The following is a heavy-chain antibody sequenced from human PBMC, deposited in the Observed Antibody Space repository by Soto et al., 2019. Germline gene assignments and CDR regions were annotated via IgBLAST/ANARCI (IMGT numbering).Heavy chain of an antibody. J-gene: IGHJ6*02. D-gene: IGHD3-3*02. Sequence: QVQLVQSGTEVKKPGASVKVSCKASGYTFSSYGISWVRQAPGQGLEWMGWISGYNGNTKYAQKLQGRVTMTTDTSRSTAYVELRRLRSDDTAVYYGARGSRMFGVVLFKHYDMDVWGQGTTVTVSS. CDR1: GYTFSSYG. CDR2: ISGYNGNT. CDR3: ARGSRMFGVVLFKHYDMDV. V-gene: IGHV1-18*01.